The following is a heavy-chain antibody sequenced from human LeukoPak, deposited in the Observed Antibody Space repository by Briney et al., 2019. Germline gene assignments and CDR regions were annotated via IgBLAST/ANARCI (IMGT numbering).Heavy chain of an antibody. V-gene: IGHV1-18*01. CDR1: GYTFTNYG. J-gene: IGHJ4*02. CDR3: ARARYFDWLLPSYFDY. Sequence: ASVKVSCKASGYTFTNYGISWVRQAPGQGLEWMGWISSYNGNTNYAQKLQDRVTMTTDTSTSTAYMELRSLRSDDTAVYYCARARYFDWLLPSYFDYWGQGTLVTVSS. D-gene: IGHD3-9*01. CDR2: ISSYNGNT.